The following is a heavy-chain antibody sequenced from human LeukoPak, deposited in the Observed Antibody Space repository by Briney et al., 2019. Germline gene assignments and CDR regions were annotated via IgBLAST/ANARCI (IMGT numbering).Heavy chain of an antibody. CDR3: ARHPSW. Sequence: LETLSLTCTVSGGSISSSSYYWGWIRQPPGKGLESNGSIYYSGSTYYNPSIKSPLSISVDTAKNQFSLQRSSVTAPDTDVYYSARHPSWGG. V-gene: IGHV4-39*01. J-gene: IGHJ6*01. CDR1: GGSISSSSYY. D-gene: IGHD3-16*01. CDR2: IYYSGST.